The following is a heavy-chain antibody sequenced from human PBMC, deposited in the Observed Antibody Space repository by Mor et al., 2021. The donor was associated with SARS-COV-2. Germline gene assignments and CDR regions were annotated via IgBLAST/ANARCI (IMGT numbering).Heavy chain of an antibody. CDR3: ARDSSSSIGGWFDP. Sequence: YSPSFQGQVTISPDKSISTAYLQWSSLKASDTAIYYCARDSSSSIGGWFDPWGQGTLVTVSS. D-gene: IGHD6-6*01. J-gene: IGHJ5*02. V-gene: IGHV5-51*01.